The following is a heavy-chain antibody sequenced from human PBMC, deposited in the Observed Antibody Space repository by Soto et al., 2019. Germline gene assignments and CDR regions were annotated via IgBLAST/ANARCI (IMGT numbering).Heavy chain of an antibody. D-gene: IGHD2-2*01. J-gene: IGHJ6*01. CDR2: IIPIFGTA. V-gene: IGHV1-69*13. CDR3: AGEGGPGDGPAAIVALYYYCYVIHL. Sequence: SVKVSCKASGGTFSSYAISWVRQAPGQGLEWMGGIIPIFGTANYAQKFQGRVTITADESTSIAYMELSSLRSEDTAVYYCAGEGGPGDGPAAIVALYYYCYVIHLWGQETTVT. CDR1: GGTFSSYA.